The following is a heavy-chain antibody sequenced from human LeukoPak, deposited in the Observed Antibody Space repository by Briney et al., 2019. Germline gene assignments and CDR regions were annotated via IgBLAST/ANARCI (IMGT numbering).Heavy chain of an antibody. V-gene: IGHV1-69*04. CDR2: IIPIFGIT. CDR3: ARGNIVVVPAAITYWFDP. J-gene: IGHJ5*02. Sequence: SVKVSCKASGGTFSSYAISWVRQAPGQGLEWMGRIIPIFGITNYAQKFQGRVTMTRDTSTSTVYMELSSLRSEDTAVYYCARGNIVVVPAAITYWFDPWGQGTLVTVSS. D-gene: IGHD2-2*01. CDR1: GGTFSSYA.